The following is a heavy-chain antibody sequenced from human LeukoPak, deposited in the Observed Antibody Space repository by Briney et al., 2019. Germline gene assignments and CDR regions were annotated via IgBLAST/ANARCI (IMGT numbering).Heavy chain of an antibody. CDR1: GGSISSYY. CDR2: IYYSGST. V-gene: IGHV4-59*01. D-gene: IGHD6-19*01. J-gene: IGHJ4*02. Sequence: PSETLSLTCTVSGGSISSYYWSWIRQPPGKGLEWIGYIYYSGSTNYNPSLKSRVTISVDTSKNQFSLKLSSVTAADTAVYYCARDLASSGWKAGFDYWGQGTLVTVSS. CDR3: ARDLASSGWKAGFDY.